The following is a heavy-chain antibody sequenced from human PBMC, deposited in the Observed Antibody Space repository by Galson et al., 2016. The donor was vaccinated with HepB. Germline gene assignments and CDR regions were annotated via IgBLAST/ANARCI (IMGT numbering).Heavy chain of an antibody. D-gene: IGHD3-3*01. CDR3: VKGEYGQRFLEWLAPFDY. CDR1: GFTFSSYS. J-gene: IGHJ4*02. CDR2: ISSSSRTI. V-gene: IGHV3-48*04. Sequence: SLRLSCAASGFTFSSYSMNWVRQAPGKGLEWLSYISSSSRTIYYAASVKGRFTISRDNAKNSLYLQMNSLRAEDTAVYYCVKGEYGQRFLEWLAPFDYWGQGALVTVSS.